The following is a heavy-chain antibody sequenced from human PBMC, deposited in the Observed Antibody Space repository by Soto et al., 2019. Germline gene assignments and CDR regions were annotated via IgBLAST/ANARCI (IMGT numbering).Heavy chain of an antibody. Sequence: GGSLRLSCAASEFTFSHYWMHWVRQVPGKGLVWASRINSDGSSTTYADSVKGRFIISRDNAKNTLYLQMNSLRAEDTAVYYCARVFDRGMDVWGQGTTVTVSS. J-gene: IGHJ6*02. CDR3: ARVFDRGMDV. CDR2: INSDGSST. D-gene: IGHD3-10*02. V-gene: IGHV3-74*01. CDR1: EFTFSHYW.